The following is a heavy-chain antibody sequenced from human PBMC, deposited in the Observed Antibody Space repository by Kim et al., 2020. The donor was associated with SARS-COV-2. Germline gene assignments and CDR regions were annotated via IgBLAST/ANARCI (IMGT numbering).Heavy chain of an antibody. J-gene: IGHJ3*02. V-gene: IGHV4-39*01. CDR1: GGSISSSSYY. D-gene: IGHD2-8*01. Sequence: SETLSLTCAVSGGSISSSSYYWGWIRQPPGKGLEWIGSIYYSGGTYYNPSLKSRVTISVDTSKNQFSLKLSSVTAADTAVYYCARPLPGAGYCTDGGCQDAFDIWGQGTMVTVSS. CDR2: IYYSGGT. CDR3: ARPLPGAGYCTDGGCQDAFDI.